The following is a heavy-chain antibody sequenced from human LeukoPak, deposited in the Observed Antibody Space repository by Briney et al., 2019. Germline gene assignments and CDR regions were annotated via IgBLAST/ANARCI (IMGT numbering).Heavy chain of an antibody. D-gene: IGHD3-16*01. CDR1: GGSINAYY. V-gene: IGHV4-4*07. J-gene: IGHJ5*02. CDR2: ISSSGST. Sequence: KSSETLSLTCNVSGGSINAYYWSWIRQPAGKGLEWMGRISSSGSTNYNPSLKTRVTISMDTSKNQFSLKLTSVTAADTALYYCARYGRGGFDPWGQGTLVTVSS. CDR3: ARYGRGGFDP.